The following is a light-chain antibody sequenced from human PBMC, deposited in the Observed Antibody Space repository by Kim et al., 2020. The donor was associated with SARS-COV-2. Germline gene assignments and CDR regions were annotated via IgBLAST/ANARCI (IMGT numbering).Light chain of an antibody. CDR1: KLGDKY. CDR3: QAWDSTTVI. V-gene: IGLV3-1*01. Sequence: SYELTQPPSVSVSPGQTAYITCSGDKLGDKYACWYQQRRGQSPVLVIHEDSQRPSGIPERFSGSKSGDTATLTIGGAQAMDEADYYCQAWDSTTVIFGGGTQLTVL. J-gene: IGLJ2*01. CDR2: EDS.